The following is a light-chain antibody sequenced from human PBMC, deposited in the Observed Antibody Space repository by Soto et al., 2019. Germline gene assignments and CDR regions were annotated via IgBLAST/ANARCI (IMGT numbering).Light chain of an antibody. V-gene: IGLV2-14*01. CDR3: SSYTSCSSHYV. J-gene: IGLJ1*01. Sequence: QSVLTQPASVSGSPGQSITISCTGTSSDVGAYYSVSWYQHHPGKAPKLIIYGVTNRPSGVSNRFSGSKSGNTASLTISGLQAEEEAVYQCSSYTSCSSHYVFGAGTKVTVL. CDR2: GVT. CDR1: SSDVGAYYS.